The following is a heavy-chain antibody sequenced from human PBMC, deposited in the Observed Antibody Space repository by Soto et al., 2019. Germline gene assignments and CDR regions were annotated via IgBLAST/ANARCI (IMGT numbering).Heavy chain of an antibody. V-gene: IGHV3-33*01. CDR1: GFTFSSFG. CDR3: ARDGSYYSLWSGYYPSRNGMDV. J-gene: IGHJ6*02. CDR2: IWYDGSKK. D-gene: IGHD3-3*01. Sequence: QVQVVEAGGGVVQPGRSLRLSCAASGFTFSSFGMHWVRQAPGKGLEWVSLIWYDGSKKSYGDSVKGRFTISRDNSRNTVYLQMNSLRADDTAVYYCARDGSYYSLWSGYYPSRNGMDVWGQGTTVIVSS.